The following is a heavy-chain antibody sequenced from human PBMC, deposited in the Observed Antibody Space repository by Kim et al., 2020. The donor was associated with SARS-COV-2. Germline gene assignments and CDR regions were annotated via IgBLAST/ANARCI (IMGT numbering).Heavy chain of an antibody. Sequence: ASVKVSCKASGYTFTRYYIQWVRQAPGQGLEWMGVINSGGGSSSYAQKFQGRVTMTRDTATSTVYMELSSLRSVDTAIYYCARDSGKVAGFDYWGQGTPVTVSS. CDR3: ARDSGKVAGFDY. D-gene: IGHD6-19*01. CDR2: INSGGGSS. V-gene: IGHV1-46*01. CDR1: GYTFTRYY. J-gene: IGHJ4*02.